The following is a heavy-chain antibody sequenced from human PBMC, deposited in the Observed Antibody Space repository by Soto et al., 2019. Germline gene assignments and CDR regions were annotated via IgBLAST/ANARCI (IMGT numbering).Heavy chain of an antibody. CDR1: GGTFSSYA. J-gene: IGHJ6*02. V-gene: IGHV1-69*06. CDR3: ARAAPGSAVVVIPGLMDV. CDR2: IIPIFGTA. D-gene: IGHD3-22*01. Sequence: GASVKVSCKASGGTFSSYAISWVRQAPGQGLEWMGGIIPIFGTANYAQKFQGRVTITADKSTSTAYMEPSSLRSEDTAVYYCARAAPGSAVVVIPGLMDVWGQGTTVTVSS.